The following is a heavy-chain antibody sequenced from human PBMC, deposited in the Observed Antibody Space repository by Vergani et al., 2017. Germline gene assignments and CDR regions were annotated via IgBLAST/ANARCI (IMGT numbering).Heavy chain of an antibody. CDR2: ISYDGTQK. J-gene: IGHJ1*01. CDR3: ATKSXGTTGCQIGYFRE. CDR1: GFTSSYYG. Sequence: QVHLVESGGGVVQPGRSLRLSCVVSGFTSSYYGMHWVRQAPGKGLEWVAVISYDGTQKYYADSVKGRFTISRDNSKSTLYLQMNSLRTEDTAVYCCATKSXGTTGCQIGYFREWGQGTLVTVSS. D-gene: IGHD1-1*01. V-gene: IGHV3-30*03.